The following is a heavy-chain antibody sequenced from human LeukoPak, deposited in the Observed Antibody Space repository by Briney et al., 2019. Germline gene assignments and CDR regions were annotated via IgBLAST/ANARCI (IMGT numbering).Heavy chain of an antibody. J-gene: IGHJ4*02. CDR3: ARHLGLWFGESGSSFDY. D-gene: IGHD3-10*01. V-gene: IGHV4-59*08. Sequence: RPSETLSLTCTVSGGSISSYYWSWIRQPPGKGLEWIGYIYYSGSTNYNPSLKSRVTISVDTSKNQFSLKLSSVTAADTAVYYCARHLGLWFGESGSSFDYWGQGTLVTVSS. CDR1: GGSISSYY. CDR2: IYYSGST.